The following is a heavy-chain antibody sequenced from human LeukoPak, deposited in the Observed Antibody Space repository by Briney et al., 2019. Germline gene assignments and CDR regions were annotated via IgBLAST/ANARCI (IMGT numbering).Heavy chain of an antibody. CDR3: ARGVVATMDGDYFDY. CDR1: GYTFTSYN. V-gene: IGHV1-46*01. J-gene: IGHJ4*02. Sequence: ASVKVSCKASGYTFTSYNMHWVRQAPGQGLEWMGIINPSGGSTSYAQKFQGRVTMTRDTSTSTVYMELSSLRSEDTAVYYCARGVVATMDGDYFDYWGQGTLVTVSS. CDR2: INPSGGST. D-gene: IGHD5-12*01.